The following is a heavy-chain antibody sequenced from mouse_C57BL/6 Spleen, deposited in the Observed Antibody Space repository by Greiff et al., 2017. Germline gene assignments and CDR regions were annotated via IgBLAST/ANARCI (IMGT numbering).Heavy chain of an antibody. J-gene: IGHJ4*01. Sequence: QVQLQQSGAELVKPGASVKISCKASGYAFSSYWMNWVKQRPGKGLEWIGQIYPGDGDTNYNGKFKGKATLTADKSSSTAYMQLSSLTSEDSAVYFCARPDYPDYYAMDYWGQGTSVTVSS. D-gene: IGHD5-5*01. CDR3: ARPDYPDYYAMDY. V-gene: IGHV1-80*01. CDR2: IYPGDGDT. CDR1: GYAFSSYW.